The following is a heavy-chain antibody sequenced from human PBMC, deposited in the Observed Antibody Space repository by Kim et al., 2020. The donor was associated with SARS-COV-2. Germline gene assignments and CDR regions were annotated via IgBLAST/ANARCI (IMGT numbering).Heavy chain of an antibody. J-gene: IGHJ5*01. V-gene: IGHV4-39*01. CDR1: GGSISSSSYY. CDR3: ARQRLTIFGVDLMSWF. D-gene: IGHD3-3*01. Sequence: SETLSLTCTVSGGSISSSSYYWGWIRQPPGKGLEWIGSIYYSGSTYYNPSLKSRVTISVDTSKNQFSLKLSSVTAADTAVYYCARQRLTIFGVDLMSWF. CDR2: IYYSGST.